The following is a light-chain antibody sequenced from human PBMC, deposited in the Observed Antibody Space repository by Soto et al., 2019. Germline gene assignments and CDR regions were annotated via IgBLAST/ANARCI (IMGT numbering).Light chain of an antibody. Sequence: IVMTQSPATLSVSPGERAILSCRASQSVGSNLAWYQQKPGQAPRLLIYGASTRATGIPARFSGSGSGTEFTLTIISMQSEDVAIYFCQQYNNWPPDRTFGQGTNVEIK. J-gene: IGKJ1*01. CDR1: QSVGSN. V-gene: IGKV3-15*01. CDR3: QQYNNWPPDRT. CDR2: GAS.